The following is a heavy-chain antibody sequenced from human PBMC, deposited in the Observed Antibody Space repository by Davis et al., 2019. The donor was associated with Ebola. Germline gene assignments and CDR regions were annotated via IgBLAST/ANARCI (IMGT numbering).Heavy chain of an antibody. CDR2: TYYRSKWYN. CDR3: ARGYSSSWLVYYYYGMDV. D-gene: IGHD6-13*01. V-gene: IGHV6-1*01. Sequence: SQTLSLTCAISGDSVSSNSAAWNWIRQSPSRGLEWLGRTYYRSKWYNDYAVSVKSRMTINPDTSKNQFSLHLNSVTPEDTAVYYCARGYSSSWLVYYYYGMDVWGQGTTVTVSS. J-gene: IGHJ6*02. CDR1: GDSVSSNSAA.